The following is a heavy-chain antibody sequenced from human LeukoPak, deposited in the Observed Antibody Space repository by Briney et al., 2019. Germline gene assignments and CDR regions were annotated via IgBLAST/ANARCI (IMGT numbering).Heavy chain of an antibody. D-gene: IGHD6-19*01. V-gene: IGHV3-30*02. CDR2: IRYDGSNK. J-gene: IGHJ4*02. CDR3: AKDHGIAVDEYYLDY. CDR1: GFTFSSYG. Sequence: GGSLRLSCAASGFTFSSYGMHWVRQAPGKGLEWVAFIRYDGSNKYYADSVKGRFTISRDNSKNTLYLQMNSLRAEDTAVYYCAKDHGIAVDEYYLDYWGQGTLVTVSS.